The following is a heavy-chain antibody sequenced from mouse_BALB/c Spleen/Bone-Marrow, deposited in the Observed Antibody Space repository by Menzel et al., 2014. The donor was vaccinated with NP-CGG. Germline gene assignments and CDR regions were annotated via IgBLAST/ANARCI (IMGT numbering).Heavy chain of an antibody. Sequence: VQLQQSGAELVRPGALVKLSCKASGFNIKDYYMHWVKQRPEQGLEWIGWIDPENGNTIYDPKFQGKASITADTSSNTAYLQLSSLTSEDTAVYYWTAYFHYDDYLYFDYRSQGTTLIVSS. CDR1: GFNIKDYY. D-gene: IGHD2-3*01. V-gene: IGHV14-1*02. CDR2: IDPENGNT. CDR3: TAYFHYDDYLYFDY. J-gene: IGHJ2*01.